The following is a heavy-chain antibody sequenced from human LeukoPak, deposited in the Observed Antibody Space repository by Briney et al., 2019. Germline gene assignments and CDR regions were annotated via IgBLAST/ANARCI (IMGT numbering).Heavy chain of an antibody. D-gene: IGHD3-10*01. CDR2: ISYDGSNN. CDR3: ARDGSGSYYNARYYGMDV. V-gene: IGHV3-30*04. CDR1: GFTFRSYA. Sequence: GGSLRLSCAASGFTFRSYAMHWVRQAPGKGLEWVAVISYDGSNNYYADSVKGRFTISRDNSKNTLYLQMNSLRAEDTAVYYCARDGSGSYYNARYYGMDVWGQGTTVTVSS. J-gene: IGHJ6*02.